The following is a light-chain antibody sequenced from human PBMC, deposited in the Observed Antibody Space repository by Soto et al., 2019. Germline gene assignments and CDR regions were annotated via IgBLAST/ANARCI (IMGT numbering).Light chain of an antibody. Sequence: VVMSRSPATLYVSPGERATLSCRASQSVSSNLAWYQQKPGQAPRLLIYGASTRATGIPARFSGSGSGTEFTLTISSLQSEDFAVYHCQQYDNWWTFGQGTKVDIK. CDR3: QQYDNWWT. CDR2: GAS. V-gene: IGKV3-15*01. J-gene: IGKJ1*01. CDR1: QSVSSN.